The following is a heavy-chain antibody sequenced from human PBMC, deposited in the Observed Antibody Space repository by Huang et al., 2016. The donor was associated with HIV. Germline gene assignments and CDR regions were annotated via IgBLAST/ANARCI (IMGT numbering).Heavy chain of an antibody. CDR2: IYYSGST. CDR1: GGSISSSSYY. J-gene: IGHJ4*02. CDR3: ARRLRLVYYFDY. Sequence: QLQLQESGPGLVKPSETLSLTCTGSGGSISSSSYYWGWIRQPPGKGLEWIGSIYYSGSTYDNPSRKRRVTIAVDTSKNQFSLKLSSVTAADTAVYYCARRLRLVYYFDYWGQGTLVTVSS. D-gene: IGHD4-17*01. V-gene: IGHV4-39*01.